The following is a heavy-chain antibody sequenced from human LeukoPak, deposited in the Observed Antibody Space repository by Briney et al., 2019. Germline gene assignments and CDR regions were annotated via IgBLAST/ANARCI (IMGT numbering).Heavy chain of an antibody. Sequence: GRSLRLSCAASGFTFRNSGMHWVRQAPGKGLEWVTYIRYDGSKKYYADSLKGRFTISRDNSKNTLYLQITSLRAEDTALYYCAKEGEWGKLFFDYWGQGTLVTVSS. CDR1: GFTFRNSG. CDR2: IRYDGSKK. J-gene: IGHJ4*02. V-gene: IGHV3-30*02. CDR3: AKEGEWGKLFFDY. D-gene: IGHD4/OR15-4a*01.